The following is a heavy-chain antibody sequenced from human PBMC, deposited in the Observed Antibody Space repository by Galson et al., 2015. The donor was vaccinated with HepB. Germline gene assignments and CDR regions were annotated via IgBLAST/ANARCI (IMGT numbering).Heavy chain of an antibody. J-gene: IGHJ4*02. CDR1: GFTFSSYD. Sequence: SLRLSCAASGFTFSSYDMHWVRQATGKGLEWVSAIGTAGDTYYPGSVKGRFTTSRENAKNSLYLQMNSLRAGDTAVYYCARVKGYCSGGSCYSDGYFDYWGQGTLVTVSS. CDR3: ARVKGYCSGGSCYSDGYFDY. D-gene: IGHD2-15*01. CDR2: IGTAGDT. V-gene: IGHV3-13*01.